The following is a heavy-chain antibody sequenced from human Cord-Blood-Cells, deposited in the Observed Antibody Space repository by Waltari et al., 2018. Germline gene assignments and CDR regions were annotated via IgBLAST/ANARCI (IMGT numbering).Heavy chain of an antibody. CDR2: INAGNGNT. V-gene: IGHV1-3*01. D-gene: IGHD2-2*01. J-gene: IGHJ5*02. CDR1: GYTFTSYA. Sequence: QVQLVQSGAEVKKPGASVKVSCKASGYTFTSYAMHWVRQAPGQRLEWMGWINAGNGNTKYSQKFQGRVTITRDTSAGTAYMELSSLRSEDTAVYYCARGGDCSSTSCLNWFDPWGQGTLVTVSS. CDR3: ARGGDCSSTSCLNWFDP.